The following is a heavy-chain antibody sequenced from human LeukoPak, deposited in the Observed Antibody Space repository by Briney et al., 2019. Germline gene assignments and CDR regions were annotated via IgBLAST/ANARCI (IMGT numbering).Heavy chain of an antibody. CDR3: AQGPDNNHFDY. J-gene: IGHJ4*02. Sequence: PSETLSLTCAVSGYSISSGYYWGWIRQPPGKGLEWIGSIYHSGSTYYNPSLKSRVTISVDTSKNQFSLKLSSVTAADTAVYYCAQGPDNNHFDYWGQGTLVTVSS. D-gene: IGHD1/OR15-1a*01. V-gene: IGHV4-38-2*01. CDR2: IYHSGST. CDR1: GYSISSGYY.